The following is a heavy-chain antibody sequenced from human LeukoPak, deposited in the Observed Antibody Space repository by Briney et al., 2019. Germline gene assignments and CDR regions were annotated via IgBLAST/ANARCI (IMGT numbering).Heavy chain of an antibody. CDR3: ARDYCSGGSCPLDY. CDR1: GFAFDDYG. D-gene: IGHD2-15*01. J-gene: IGHJ4*02. Sequence: PGGSLRLSCAASGFAFDDYGMSWVRQAPGKGLEWVSGINWNGGSTGYADSVKGRFTISRDYAKNSLYLQMNSLRAEDTALYYCARDYCSGGSCPLDYWGQGTLVTVSS. V-gene: IGHV3-20*04. CDR2: INWNGGST.